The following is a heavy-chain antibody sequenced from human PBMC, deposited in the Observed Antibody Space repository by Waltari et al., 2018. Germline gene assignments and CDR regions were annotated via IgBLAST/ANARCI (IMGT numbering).Heavy chain of an antibody. CDR2: MSFDGSHK. J-gene: IGHJ4*02. Sequence: AMHWVRQAAGRGLEGVAVMSFDGSHKYYVDSVKGRFTISRDNSKNTLYLQMNSLRTEDTAMYYCVRDHGGSTGFPYWGQGTLVTVSS. D-gene: IGHD2-8*02. CDR1: A. V-gene: IGHV3-30*04. CDR3: VRDHGGSTGFPY.